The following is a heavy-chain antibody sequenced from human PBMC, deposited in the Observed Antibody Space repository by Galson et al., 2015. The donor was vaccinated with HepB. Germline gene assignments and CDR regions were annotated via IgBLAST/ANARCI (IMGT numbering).Heavy chain of an antibody. Sequence: CKASGYTFTSYAMHWVRQAPGQRLEWMGWINAGNGNTKYSQKFQGRVTITRDTSASTAYMGLSSLRSEDTAVYYCARGGILRFLEWLLSPYGMDVWGQGTTVTVSS. CDR2: INAGNGNT. CDR3: ARGGILRFLEWLLSPYGMDV. V-gene: IGHV1-3*01. D-gene: IGHD3-3*01. J-gene: IGHJ6*02. CDR1: GYTFTSYA.